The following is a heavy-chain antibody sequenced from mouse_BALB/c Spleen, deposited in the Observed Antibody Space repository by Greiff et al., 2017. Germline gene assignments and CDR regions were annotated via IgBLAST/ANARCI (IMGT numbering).Heavy chain of an antibody. CDR3: AIYRYDLFDY. CDR1: GFTFSDYY. J-gene: IGHJ2*01. Sequence: EVKLMESGGGLVKPGGSLNLSCAASGFTFSDYYMYWVRQTPEKRLEWVATISDGGSYTYYPDSVKGRFTISRDNAKNNLYLQMSSLKSEDTAMYYCAIYRYDLFDYWGQGTTLTVSS. V-gene: IGHV5-4*02. CDR2: ISDGGSYT. D-gene: IGHD2-14*01.